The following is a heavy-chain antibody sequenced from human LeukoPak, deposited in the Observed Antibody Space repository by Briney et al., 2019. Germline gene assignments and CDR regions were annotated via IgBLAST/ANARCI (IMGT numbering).Heavy chain of an antibody. Sequence: GGSLRLSCAASGFTFNSCAKSWVRQAPGKGQEWVSAISASCGTTYYADSVRGRFTISRDNSENPLYVQMSSLRVEDTAVYYCAKEPREYCSSSACPNWLDPWGQGALVTVS. D-gene: IGHD2/OR15-2a*01. CDR2: ISASCGTT. V-gene: IGHV3-23*01. CDR1: GFTFNSCA. CDR3: AKEPREYCSSSACPNWLDP. J-gene: IGHJ5*02.